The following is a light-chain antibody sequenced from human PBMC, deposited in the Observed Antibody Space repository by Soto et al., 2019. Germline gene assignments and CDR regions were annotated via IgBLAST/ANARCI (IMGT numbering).Light chain of an antibody. J-gene: IGKJ5*01. CDR3: QQYYSIPFT. Sequence: DIVMTQSPDSLAVSLGERATINCKSSQSVLYSSNNKNYLTWYQQKPGQPPKLLIYWASTRESGVPDRFSGSGSGTDFTLTISSLQAEDVAVYYFQQYYSIPFTFGQGTGLEIK. CDR2: WAS. V-gene: IGKV4-1*01. CDR1: QSVLYSSNNKNY.